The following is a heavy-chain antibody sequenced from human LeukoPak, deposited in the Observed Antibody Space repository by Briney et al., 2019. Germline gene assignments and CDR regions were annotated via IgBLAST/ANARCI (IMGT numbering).Heavy chain of an antibody. Sequence: SVKVSCKASGGTLSSYVINWARQAPGQGLEWMGGIIPLFGTPNYAQRFQGRLTITADESTNTVYMELSSLRFDDTAVYYCASLPETYSSGLYTVDYWGQGTLLTVSS. CDR1: GGTLSSYV. CDR2: IIPLFGTP. J-gene: IGHJ4*02. CDR3: ASLPETYSSGLYTVDY. V-gene: IGHV1-69*13. D-gene: IGHD6-19*01.